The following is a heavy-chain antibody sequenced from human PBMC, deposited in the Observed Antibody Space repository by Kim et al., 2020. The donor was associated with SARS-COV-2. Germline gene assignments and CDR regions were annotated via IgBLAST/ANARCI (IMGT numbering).Heavy chain of an antibody. CDR3: ARGSPLTMVRDTFDI. J-gene: IGHJ3*02. D-gene: IGHD3-10*01. CDR1: GYTFTSYG. V-gene: IGHV1-18*01. Sequence: ASVKVSCKASGYTFTSYGISWVRQAPGQGLEWMGWISAYNGNTDYAQKLQGRVTMTTDTSTSTAYMELRSLKSDDTAIYYCARGSPLTMVRDTFDIWGQGTMVTVSS. CDR2: ISAYNGNT.